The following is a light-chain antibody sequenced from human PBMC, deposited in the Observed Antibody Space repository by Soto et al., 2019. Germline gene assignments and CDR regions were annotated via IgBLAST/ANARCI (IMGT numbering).Light chain of an antibody. CDR2: NSD. J-gene: IGLJ3*02. CDR1: SSNVGNHF. Sequence: QSVLTQPPSASGTPGQRVTISCSGSSSNVGNHFVYWYQHLPGTAPRLLIYNSDQRPSRVPDRFSGSKSGASASLAISGLRADDAGDYYCATWDDSLSGRVFDGGTKLTVL. V-gene: IGLV1-47*02. CDR3: ATWDDSLSGRV.